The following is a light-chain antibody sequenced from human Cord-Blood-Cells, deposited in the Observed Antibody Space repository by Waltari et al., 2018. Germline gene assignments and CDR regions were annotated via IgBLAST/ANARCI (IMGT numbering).Light chain of an antibody. CDR3: CSYAGSYTWV. J-gene: IGLJ3*02. Sequence: QSALTQPRSVSGSPGQSVTIPCHGTSSDFGGYNYVSWYQQHPGKAPKLMIYDVSKRPSGVPDRFSGSKSGNTASLTISGLQAEDEADYYCCSYAGSYTWVFGGGTKLTVL. CDR1: SSDFGGYNY. CDR2: DVS. V-gene: IGLV2-11*02.